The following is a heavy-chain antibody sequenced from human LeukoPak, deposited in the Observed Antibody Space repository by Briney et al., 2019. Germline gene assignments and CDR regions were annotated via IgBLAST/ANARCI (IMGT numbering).Heavy chain of an antibody. Sequence: ASVNVSCKASRYSFTSHYMHWVRQSPGHGLKWMGLINTSGSSTLYAQKFQGRVTMTRDMSTTTDYMELSSLRSEDTAVYYCAREEYSSSRWVYWGQGTLVTVSS. CDR1: RYSFTSHY. CDR3: AREEYSSSRWVY. CDR2: INTSGSST. D-gene: IGHD6-6*01. V-gene: IGHV1-46*01. J-gene: IGHJ4*02.